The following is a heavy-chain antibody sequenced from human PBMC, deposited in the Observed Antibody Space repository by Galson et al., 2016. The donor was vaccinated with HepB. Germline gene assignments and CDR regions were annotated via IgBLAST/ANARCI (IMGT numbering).Heavy chain of an antibody. D-gene: IGHD1-26*01. CDR3: VQGSTAPAV. CDR2: ISRSGDST. Sequence: SLRLSCAASGFTFSNYGMTWVRQAPGQGLEGVSSISRSGDSTDYADSVKGRFTISRDNSKNTLSLQLNSLKADDTAIYYCVQGSTAPAVWGKGTTVTVSS. J-gene: IGHJ6*04. V-gene: IGHV3-23*01. CDR1: GFTFSNYG.